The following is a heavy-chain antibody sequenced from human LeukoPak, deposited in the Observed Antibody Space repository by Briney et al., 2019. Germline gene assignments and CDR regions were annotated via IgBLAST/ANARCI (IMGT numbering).Heavy chain of an antibody. CDR1: GGSISSYY. CDR3: ARAGGSWYFDY. Sequence: MASETLSLTCTVSGGSISSYYWSCIRQPPGKGREWIGYIYHSGSTNYNPSLKSRVTISVDTSKNQFSLRLSSVTAADTAVYYCARAGGSWYFDYWGQGTLVTVSS. V-gene: IGHV4-59*01. D-gene: IGHD1-26*01. J-gene: IGHJ4*02. CDR2: IYHSGST.